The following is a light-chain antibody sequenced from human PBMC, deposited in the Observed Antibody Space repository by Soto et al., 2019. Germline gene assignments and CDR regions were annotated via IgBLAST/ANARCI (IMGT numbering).Light chain of an antibody. CDR1: QSVLYSSNNKNY. J-gene: IGKJ2*01. CDR2: WAS. V-gene: IGKV4-1*01. Sequence: DIVMTQSPDSLAVSLGERATINCKSSQSVLYSSNNKNYLAWYQQKPGQPPKLLIYWASTRESGVPDRFSGSGSGTDFTLTISSLQAEDVAVYYCQQYHGTPLTFGQGTKLEIK. CDR3: QQYHGTPLT.